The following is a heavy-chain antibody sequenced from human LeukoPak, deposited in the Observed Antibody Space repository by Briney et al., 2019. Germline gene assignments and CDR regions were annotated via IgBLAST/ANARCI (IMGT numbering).Heavy chain of an antibody. CDR2: ISNDGSQK. Sequence: GRSLRLSCAASGFTFSNCGMHWVRQAPGKGLEWVAVISNDGSQKYYGDSVKGRFTISRDDSKNMMYLQMNSLRAEDTAVYFCAKGGAYYYDSGGYRPLDYWGQGTLVTVSP. J-gene: IGHJ4*02. V-gene: IGHV3-30*18. CDR1: GFTFSNCG. D-gene: IGHD3-22*01. CDR3: AKGGAYYYDSGGYRPLDY.